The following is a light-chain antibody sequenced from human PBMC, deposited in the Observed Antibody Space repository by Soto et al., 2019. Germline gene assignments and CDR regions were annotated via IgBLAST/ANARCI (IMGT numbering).Light chain of an antibody. CDR2: AAS. CDR3: QQLNTYPRT. J-gene: IGKJ4*01. Sequence: DVHLTQSPSFLSASVGDRVTITCRASQDISGYLAWYQQIPGKAPKLLIYAASILQSGVPSRFSGSGSGTEFTLTIKSLQPEDFATYYCQQLNTYPRTFGGGTKVEI. V-gene: IGKV1-9*01. CDR1: QDISGY.